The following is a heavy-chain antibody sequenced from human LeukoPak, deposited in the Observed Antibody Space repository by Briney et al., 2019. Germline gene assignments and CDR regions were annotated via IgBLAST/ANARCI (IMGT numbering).Heavy chain of an antibody. D-gene: IGHD3-10*01. J-gene: IGHJ5*02. V-gene: IGHV3-74*01. Sequence: EGSLRLSCAASGFTFNNYWMHWVRQAPGKGLVWVSHINGDGNSISYADSVKGRFTISRDNAKSTLYLQMNSLRAEDTAVYYCARGLLGGFDPWGQGTLVTVSS. CDR3: ARGLLGGFDP. CDR1: GFTFNNYW. CDR2: INGDGNSI.